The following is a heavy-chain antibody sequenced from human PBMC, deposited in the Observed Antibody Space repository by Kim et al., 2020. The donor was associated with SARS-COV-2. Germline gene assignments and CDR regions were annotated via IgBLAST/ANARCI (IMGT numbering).Heavy chain of an antibody. CDR1: GFTFSNYA. CDR2: IPGGAAGT. J-gene: IGHJ3*02. CDR3: SYCDSGWGEGPFAI. D-gene: IGHD3-16*01. Sequence: GGSLRLSCAASGFTFSNYAISCIRQAPGKGREWVAYIPGGAAGTLYSDSVKVRCTFTRANSRYTLSLQLNSLRLEATATSDCSYCDSGWGEGPFAIWG. V-gene: IGHV3-23*01.